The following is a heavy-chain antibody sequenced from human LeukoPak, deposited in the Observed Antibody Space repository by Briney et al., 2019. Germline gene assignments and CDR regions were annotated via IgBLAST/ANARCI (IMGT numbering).Heavy chain of an antibody. CDR2: ISDSGGNT. CDR3: AKDLWVKQLVLDY. J-gene: IGHJ4*02. V-gene: IGHV3-23*01. Sequence: GGSLRLSCAASGFTFSNYAMSWVRQAPGKGLEWVSGISDSGGNTYYADSVKGRFTISRDNSKNTLYLQMNSLRAEDTAVYYCAKDLWVKQLVLDYWGQGTLVTVSS. CDR1: GFTFSNYA. D-gene: IGHD6-13*01.